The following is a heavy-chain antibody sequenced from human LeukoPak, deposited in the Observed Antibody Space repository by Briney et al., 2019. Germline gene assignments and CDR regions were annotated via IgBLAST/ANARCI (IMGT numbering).Heavy chain of an antibody. D-gene: IGHD6-19*01. CDR2: MNPISGNT. Sequence: ASVKVSCKASGYTFTSYDINWVRQATGQGLEWMGWMNPISGNTGYAQKSHGRVTMTRNTSISTAYMELSSLRSEDTAVYYCARRSGWYRKGVRGRWFDPWGQGTLVTVSS. J-gene: IGHJ5*02. CDR3: ARRSGWYRKGVRGRWFDP. V-gene: IGHV1-8*01. CDR1: GYTFTSYD.